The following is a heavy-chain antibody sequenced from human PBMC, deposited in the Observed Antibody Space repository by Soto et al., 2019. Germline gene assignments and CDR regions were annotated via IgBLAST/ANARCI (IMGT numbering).Heavy chain of an antibody. J-gene: IGHJ4*02. CDR3: ARGGSPYVWFNEF. V-gene: IGHV1-69*01. CDR1: GGLFSSFA. D-gene: IGHD3-16*01. CDR2: ILPVFGTT. Sequence: QGQLVQSGPEVKTVGSSVKLSCKDSGGLFSSFAISWVRQAPGQGLEWLGGILPVFGTTNYPEKFQDRVTISADGSTNTAYRELSSLTSGDWAIYFCARGGSPYVWFNEFWGQGTLVTVSS.